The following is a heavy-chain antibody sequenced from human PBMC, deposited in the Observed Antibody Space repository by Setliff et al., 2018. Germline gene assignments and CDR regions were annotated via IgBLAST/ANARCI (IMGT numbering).Heavy chain of an antibody. V-gene: IGHV1-69*05. CDR1: GGAFSNYG. J-gene: IGHJ6*03. CDR3: ARDKGYASWAPNKHAYYYYMDV. Sequence: SVKVSCKASGGAFSNYGITWVRQAPGQGLEWMGGIIPIFGTTTYAQKFLGRVTITTDESSSTGYMELSSLRSEDTAVYYCARDKGYASWAPNKHAYYYYMDVWGNGTTVTVSS. CDR2: IIPIFGTT. D-gene: IGHD2-2*01.